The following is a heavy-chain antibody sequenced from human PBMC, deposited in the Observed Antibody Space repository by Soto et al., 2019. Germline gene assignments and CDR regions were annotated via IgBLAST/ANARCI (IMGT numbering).Heavy chain of an antibody. D-gene: IGHD1-26*01. J-gene: IGHJ6*02. Sequence: GGSLRLSCAASGFTFSSYAMSWVRQAPGKGLEWVSAISGSGGSTYYADSVKGRFTISRDNSKNTLYLQMNSLRAEDTAVYYCAKGTSKLYYYYGMDVWGQGTTVTVSS. CDR2: ISGSGGST. CDR1: GFTFSSYA. V-gene: IGHV3-23*01. CDR3: AKGTSKLYYYYGMDV.